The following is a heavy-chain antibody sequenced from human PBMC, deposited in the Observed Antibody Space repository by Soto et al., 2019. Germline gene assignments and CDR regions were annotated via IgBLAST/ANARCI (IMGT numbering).Heavy chain of an antibody. Sequence: QVQLVESGGGLVKPGGSLRLSCAASGFTFSDYYMSWIRQAPGKGLEWVSYISSSGNTFYYAVSVKGRFTISRENAKNSLYLQMNSLRAEDTAVYYCARRLRIGEPVDSWGQGTLVTVSS. J-gene: IGHJ4*02. CDR1: GFTFSDYY. V-gene: IGHV3-11*01. CDR3: ARRLRIGEPVDS. CDR2: ISSSGNTF. D-gene: IGHD3-10*01.